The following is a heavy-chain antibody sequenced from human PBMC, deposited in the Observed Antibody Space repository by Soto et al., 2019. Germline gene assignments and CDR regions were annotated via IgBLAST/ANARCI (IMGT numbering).Heavy chain of an antibody. CDR3: AREDIVATISYYFAY. Sequence: PGGSLRLSCAASGFTFSSDAMSWVRQAPGKGLEWVSAISGSGGSTYYADSVKGRFTISRDNSKNTLYLQMNSLRAEDTAVYYCAREDIVATISYYFAYWGQGTLVTVSS. D-gene: IGHD5-12*01. CDR1: GFTFSSDA. V-gene: IGHV3-23*01. CDR2: ISGSGGST. J-gene: IGHJ4*02.